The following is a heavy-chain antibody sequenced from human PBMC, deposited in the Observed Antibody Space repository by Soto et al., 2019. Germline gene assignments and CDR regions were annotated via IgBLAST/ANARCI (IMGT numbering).Heavy chain of an antibody. D-gene: IGHD5-12*01. Sequence: QVQLVQSGAEVQKPGASVKVSCKTSGYTFNDFGTTGVRQAPGLGLEWLGWFYSKAGTINFAPKFQGRVIMTTDTSTTTAYMELTSLTFDDSAVYFCARDIGFDIDYWGQGTLVTVS. V-gene: IGHV1-18*01. J-gene: IGHJ4*02. CDR3: ARDIGFDIDY. CDR1: GYTFNDFG. CDR2: FYSKAGTI.